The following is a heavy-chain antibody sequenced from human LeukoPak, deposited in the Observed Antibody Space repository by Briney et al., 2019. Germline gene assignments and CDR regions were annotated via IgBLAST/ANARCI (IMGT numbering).Heavy chain of an antibody. Sequence: SETLSLTCAVYGGSFSGYYWSWIRQPPGKGLEWIGEINHSGSTNYNPSLKSRVTISVDTSKNQFSLKLSSVTAADTAVYYCARRVVANYWYFDLWGRGTLVTVSS. CDR3: ARRVVANYWYFDL. CDR1: GGSFSGYY. CDR2: INHSGST. V-gene: IGHV4-34*01. J-gene: IGHJ2*01. D-gene: IGHD5-12*01.